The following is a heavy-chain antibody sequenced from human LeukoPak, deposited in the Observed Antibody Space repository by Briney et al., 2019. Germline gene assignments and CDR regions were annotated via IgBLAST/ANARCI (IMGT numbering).Heavy chain of an antibody. D-gene: IGHD2-15*01. CDR2: IYYSGST. CDR1: GGSISSGDYY. J-gene: IGHJ5*02. V-gene: IGHV4-30-4*01. Sequence: SETLSLTCTVSGGSISSGDYYWSWIRQPPGKGLEWIGYIYYSGSTYYNPSLKSRVTISVDTSKNQFSLKLSSMTAADTAVYYCTRYCSGGSCYENNWFDPWGQGTLVTVSS. CDR3: TRYCSGGSCYENNWFDP.